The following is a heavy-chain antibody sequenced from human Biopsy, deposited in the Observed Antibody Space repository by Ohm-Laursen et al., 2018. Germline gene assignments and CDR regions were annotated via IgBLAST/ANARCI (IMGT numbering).Heavy chain of an antibody. J-gene: IGHJ4*02. CDR3: AKDLRNNNWGVEN. Sequence: SLRLSCAASGFSFSSYWMHWVRQCPGKGLVWVARINIDGSTTRYADSVKGRFTISRDNAKTTLYLQMNNLRAEETAVFYCAKDLRNNNWGVENWGQGTLVTVSS. CDR1: GFSFSSYW. CDR2: INIDGSTT. V-gene: IGHV3-74*01. D-gene: IGHD7-27*01.